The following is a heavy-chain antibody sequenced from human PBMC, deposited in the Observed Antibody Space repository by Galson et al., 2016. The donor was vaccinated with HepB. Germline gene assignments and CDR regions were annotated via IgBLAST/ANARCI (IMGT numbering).Heavy chain of an antibody. D-gene: IGHD1-26*01. CDR3: SSQNDGSGRGS. V-gene: IGHV4-39*01. Sequence: SETLSLTCTVSGGSISSSSYYWGWIRQPPGKGLEWIGSIYYTGSTYYNPSLKSRVTISVDTSNNQFSLRLSSVTAADTAVYYWSSQNDGSGRGSWGQGTLVTVSS. CDR1: GGSISSSSYY. CDR2: IYYTGST. J-gene: IGHJ5*02.